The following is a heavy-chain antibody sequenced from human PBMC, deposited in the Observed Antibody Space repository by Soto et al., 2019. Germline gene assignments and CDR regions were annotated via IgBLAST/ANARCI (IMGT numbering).Heavy chain of an antibody. J-gene: IGHJ4*02. CDR2: IYYSGST. D-gene: IGHD2-2*02. V-gene: IGHV4-59*01. CDR3: ARESASIPGLYLRDLDY. Sequence: PSETLSLTCTVSGGSISSYYWIWIRQPPGKGLEWIGYIYYSGSTNYNPSLKSRVTISVDTSKNQFSLKLSSVTAADTAVYYCARESASIPGLYLRDLDYRGKGTSVPVSP. CDR1: GGSISSYY.